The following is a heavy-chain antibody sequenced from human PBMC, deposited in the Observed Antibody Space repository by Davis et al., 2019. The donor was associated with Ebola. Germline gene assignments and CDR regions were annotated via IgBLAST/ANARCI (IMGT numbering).Heavy chain of an antibody. J-gene: IGHJ6*04. Sequence: GGSLRLSCAASGFTFSSYAMSWVRQAPGKGLEWVSAISGRGSNTQYADSVKGRFTISRDNSKKTLYLQMNSLRAEDTAVYYCAKSGLSFGVVKYHYGMDVWGKGTTVTVSS. D-gene: IGHD3-3*01. CDR3: AKSGLSFGVVKYHYGMDV. CDR2: ISGRGSNT. CDR1: GFTFSSYA. V-gene: IGHV3-23*01.